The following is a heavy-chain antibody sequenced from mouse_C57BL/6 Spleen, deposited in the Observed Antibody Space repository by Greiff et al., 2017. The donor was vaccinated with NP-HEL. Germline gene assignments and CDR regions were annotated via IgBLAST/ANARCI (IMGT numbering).Heavy chain of an antibody. CDR3: ARRGYYYGSSYWYFDV. J-gene: IGHJ1*03. D-gene: IGHD1-1*01. CDR2: ISNLAYSI. Sequence: VQLKESGGGLVQPGGSLKLSCAASGFTFSDYGMAWVRQAPRKGPEWVAFISNLAYSIYYADTVKGRFTISRENAKNTLYLEMSSLRSEDTAMYYCARRGYYYGSSYWYFDVWGTGTTVTVSS. CDR1: GFTFSDYG. V-gene: IGHV5-15*01.